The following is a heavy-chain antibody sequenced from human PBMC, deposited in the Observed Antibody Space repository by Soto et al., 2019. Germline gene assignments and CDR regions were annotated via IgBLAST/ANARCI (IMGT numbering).Heavy chain of an antibody. V-gene: IGHV4-34*01. CDR1: GGSFSGYY. CDR3: ARGFGDYIWGAEYDY. J-gene: IGHJ4*02. D-gene: IGHD3-16*01. Sequence: QVQLQQWGAGLLKPSETLSLTCAVYGGSFSGYYWSWIRQPPGKGLEWIGEINHSGSTNYNPSLKSRVTISVDTSKNQFSLKLSSVTAADPAVYYCARGFGDYIWGAEYDYWGQGTLVTVSS. CDR2: INHSGST.